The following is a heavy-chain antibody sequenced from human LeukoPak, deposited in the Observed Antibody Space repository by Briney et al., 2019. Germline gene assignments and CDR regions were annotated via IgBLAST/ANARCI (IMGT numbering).Heavy chain of an antibody. V-gene: IGHV1-18*01. J-gene: IGHJ2*01. CDR3: ARDNTWYFDL. D-gene: IGHD2/OR15-2a*01. CDR1: GYTFSSYA. Sequence: GASVKLSCTACGYTFSSYAITWVRQAPGQGLEWMGWISPYNGNTDSAQKFQDRVTMTTDTSTSAAYMELRSLRSDDTAVYYCARDNTWYFDLWGRGTLVTVSS. CDR2: ISPYNGNT.